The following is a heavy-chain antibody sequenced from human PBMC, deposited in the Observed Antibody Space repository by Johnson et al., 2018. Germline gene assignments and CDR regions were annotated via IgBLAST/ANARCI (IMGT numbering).Heavy chain of an antibody. Sequence: QVQLVQSGGGVVQPGRSLRLSCAASGFNFSSYGMHWARHTPGKGLEGVAIISQDGSNKHYAESVQGRFIISRDNSKSTLYLQMNSLIGEDTAVYFCAKSPDIYGYFLDYWGQGTLVTVSS. V-gene: IGHV3-30*18. CDR1: GFNFSSYG. CDR3: AKSPDIYGYFLDY. CDR2: ISQDGSNK. D-gene: IGHD5-18*01. J-gene: IGHJ4*02.